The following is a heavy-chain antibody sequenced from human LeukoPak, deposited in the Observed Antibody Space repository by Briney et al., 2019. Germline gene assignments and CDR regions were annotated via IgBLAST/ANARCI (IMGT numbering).Heavy chain of an antibody. D-gene: IGHD3-22*01. CDR2: IKSDGGT. Sequence: GGSLRLSCAASGFTFSTYWMPWVRHAPGKGLVWVSRIKSDGGTNYADSVKGRFTISRDNAKKTVSLQMNSLRPEDTGVYYCARAPSEIGGYYPEYFRHWGQGTLVTVSS. J-gene: IGHJ1*01. CDR1: GFTFSTYW. CDR3: ARAPSEIGGYYPEYFRH. V-gene: IGHV3-74*01.